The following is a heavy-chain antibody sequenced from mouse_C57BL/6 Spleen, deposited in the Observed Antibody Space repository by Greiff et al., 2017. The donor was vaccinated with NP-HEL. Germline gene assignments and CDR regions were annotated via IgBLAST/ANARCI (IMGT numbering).Heavy chain of an antibody. CDR1: GYTFTNYW. Sequence: QAQLQQSGAELVRPGTSVKMSCKASGYTFTNYWIGWAKQRPGHGLEWIGDIYPGGGYTNYNEKFKGKATLTADKSSSTAYMQLSSQTSEDSASYYCARSDSNYAYAMDYWGQGTSVTVSS. CDR2: IYPGGGYT. V-gene: IGHV1-63*01. CDR3: ARSDSNYAYAMDY. J-gene: IGHJ4*01. D-gene: IGHD2-5*01.